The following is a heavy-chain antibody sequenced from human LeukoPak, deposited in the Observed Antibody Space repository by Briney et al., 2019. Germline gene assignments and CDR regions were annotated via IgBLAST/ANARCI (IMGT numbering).Heavy chain of an antibody. CDR1: GGSISSYY. CDR2: IYTSGST. D-gene: IGHD5-18*01. J-gene: IGHJ5*02. V-gene: IGHV4-4*07. Sequence: SATLSLPCTASGGSISSYYWSWIRQPVGNRLEWIGRIYTSGSTNYNPSLESRVTMSVDTFKNQFSLKLSSVTAADTAVYYCARDLEGRKLWSAPYNWFDPWGQGTLVTVSA. CDR3: ARDLEGRKLWSAPYNWFDP.